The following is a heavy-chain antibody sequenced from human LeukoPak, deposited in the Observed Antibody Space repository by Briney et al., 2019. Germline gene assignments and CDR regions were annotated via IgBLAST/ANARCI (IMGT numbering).Heavy chain of an antibody. CDR3: AKDHLVLRFLEWLPPPDY. D-gene: IGHD3-3*01. Sequence: GGSLRLSCAASGFTFSSYGMHWFRQAPGKGLEWVAFIRYDGSNKYYADSVKGRFTISRDNSKNTLYLQMNSLRAEDTAVYYCAKDHLVLRFLEWLPPPDYWGQGTLVTVSS. V-gene: IGHV3-30*02. CDR1: GFTFSSYG. CDR2: IRYDGSNK. J-gene: IGHJ4*02.